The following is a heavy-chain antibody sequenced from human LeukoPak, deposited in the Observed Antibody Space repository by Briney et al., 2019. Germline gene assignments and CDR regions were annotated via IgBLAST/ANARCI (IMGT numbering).Heavy chain of an antibody. J-gene: IGHJ3*02. CDR1: GFTFNNYA. V-gene: IGHV3-23*01. Sequence: PGGSLRLSCAASGFTFNNYAMTWVRQAPGKGLDWVSAISGSGGSTYYADSVKGRFTISRDNSKNTLYLQMNSLRAEDTAVYYCAKCQLITLDAFEIWGQGTMVTVSS. CDR2: ISGSGGST. CDR3: AKCQLITLDAFEI. D-gene: IGHD1-14*01.